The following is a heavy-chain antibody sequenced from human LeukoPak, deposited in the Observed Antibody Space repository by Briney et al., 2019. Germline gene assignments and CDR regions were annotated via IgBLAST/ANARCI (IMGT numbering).Heavy chain of an antibody. D-gene: IGHD6-13*01. Sequence: GGSLRLSCAASGFTFSSFAMSWVRQAPVKGLEWVSSISGSGATTYYADSVKGRFTISRDNSKNTLYLQINSLRAEDTAVYYCAKERLGAAAGDYFDYWGQGTLVTVSS. V-gene: IGHV3-23*01. CDR3: AKERLGAAAGDYFDY. CDR2: ISGSGATT. J-gene: IGHJ4*02. CDR1: GFTFSSFA.